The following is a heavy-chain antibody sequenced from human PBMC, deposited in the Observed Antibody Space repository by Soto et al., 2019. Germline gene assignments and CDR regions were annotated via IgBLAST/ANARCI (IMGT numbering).Heavy chain of an antibody. CDR2: INPTSGGT. CDR3: ARERWLQPFDP. V-gene: IGHV1-2*02. CDR1: GYTFTVYY. D-gene: IGHD5-12*01. Sequence: QVQLVQSWAELKKPVASVKVSCKASGYTFTVYYMHWVRQAPGQGREWMGWINPTSGGTNYAQKFQGRVTMTRDTSISTAYMELSRLRSDDTAVYYCARERWLQPFDPWGQGTLFTVSS. J-gene: IGHJ5*02.